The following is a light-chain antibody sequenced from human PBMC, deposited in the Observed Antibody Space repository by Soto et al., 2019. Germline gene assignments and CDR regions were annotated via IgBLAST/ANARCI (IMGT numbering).Light chain of an antibody. CDR1: SSDIGGYNY. J-gene: IGLJ1*01. CDR3: DSYTSSSTYV. CDR2: GVS. Sequence: QSVLTQPASVSGSPGQSITISCIGTSSDIGGYNYVSWYQQHPGKAPKLIIYGVSKRPSGVSDRFSCSKSGNTASLTISGLQAEDEADDYCDSYTSSSTYVFGTGTKVTVL. V-gene: IGLV2-14*01.